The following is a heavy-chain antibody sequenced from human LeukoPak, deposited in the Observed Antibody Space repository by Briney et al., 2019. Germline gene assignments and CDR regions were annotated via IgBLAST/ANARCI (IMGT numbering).Heavy chain of an antibody. D-gene: IGHD1-20*01. CDR3: ASGYNWNYLDY. J-gene: IGHJ4*02. V-gene: IGHV1-2*02. Sequence: ASVKVSCKASGYTFTGYYMHWVRQAPGQGLEWMGWINPNSGSTNYAQTFQGRVTMTRDTSISTAYMELSRLRSDDTAVYYCASGYNWNYLDYWGQGTLVTVSS. CDR1: GYTFTGYY. CDR2: INPNSGST.